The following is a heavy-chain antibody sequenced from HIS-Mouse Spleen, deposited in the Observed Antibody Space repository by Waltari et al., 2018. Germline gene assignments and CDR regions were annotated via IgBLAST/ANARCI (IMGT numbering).Heavy chain of an antibody. Sequence: QLQLQESGPGLVKPSETLSLTCTVSGGSISSSSYYWGWIRQPPGAGLAWIGSIYYSGCTYYNPSLKSRVTISVGTSKNQFSLKLSSVTAADTAVYYCAREIPYSSSWYDWYFDLWGRGTLVTVSS. CDR2: IYYSGCT. V-gene: IGHV4-39*07. D-gene: IGHD6-13*01. CDR3: AREIPYSSSWYDWYFDL. J-gene: IGHJ2*01. CDR1: GGSISSSSYY.